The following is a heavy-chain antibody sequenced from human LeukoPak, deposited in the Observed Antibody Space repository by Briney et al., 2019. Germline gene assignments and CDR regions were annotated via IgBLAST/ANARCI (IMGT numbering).Heavy chain of an antibody. V-gene: IGHV4-4*02. Sequence: PSETLSLTCAVSGGSISSSNWWSWVRRPPGKGLEWIGEIYHSGSTNYNPSLKSRVTISVDKSKNQFSLKLSSVTAADTAVYYCARKDLGYCTNGVCYTGFDYWGQGTLVTVSS. CDR3: ARKDLGYCTNGVCYTGFDY. CDR1: GGSISSSNW. CDR2: IYHSGST. J-gene: IGHJ4*02. D-gene: IGHD2-8*01.